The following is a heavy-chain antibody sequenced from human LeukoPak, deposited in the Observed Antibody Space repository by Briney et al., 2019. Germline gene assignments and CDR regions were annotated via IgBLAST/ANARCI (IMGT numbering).Heavy chain of an antibody. V-gene: IGHV3-49*03. CDR1: GFTFGDYA. J-gene: IGHJ4*02. CDR3: TRETMLRFLEWLSTERNPDFDY. CDR2: TRSKAYGGTT. D-gene: IGHD3-3*01. Sequence: GGSLRLSCTASGFTFGDYAMSWFRQAPGKGLEWVGFTRSKAYGGTTEYAASVKGRFTISRDDSKSIAYLQMNSLKTEDTAVYYCTRETMLRFLEWLSTERNPDFDYWGQGTLVTVSS.